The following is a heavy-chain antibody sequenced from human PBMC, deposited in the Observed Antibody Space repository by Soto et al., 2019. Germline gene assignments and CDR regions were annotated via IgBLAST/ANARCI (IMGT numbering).Heavy chain of an antibody. J-gene: IGHJ2*01. D-gene: IGHD2-2*01. Sequence: EVQLLESGGGLVQPGGSLRLSCVGSGFTFMNYAMNWVRQPPGKGLEWVSTISGGGDRTFDADTVKGRFTISRDNSKNTVNLQMNSLRADDTAVYYCARKVLGSTSRPDWWYFDLWGRGTLVTVSS. CDR3: ARKVLGSTSRPDWWYFDL. CDR1: GFTFMNYA. V-gene: IGHV3-23*01. CDR2: ISGGGDRT.